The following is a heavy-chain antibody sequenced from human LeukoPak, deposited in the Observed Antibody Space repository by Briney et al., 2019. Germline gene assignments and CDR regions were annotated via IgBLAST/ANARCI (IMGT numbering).Heavy chain of an antibody. Sequence: SETLSLTCAVSDYSISSGYHWGWIRPPPEKGLELIGSISRSGSTYYSPSLKRRVTIPGDSPKNAVSLNLSSVTAADTAVYYCARGYIGNSGRYYYYYMDVWGKGTTVTVSS. CDR1: DYSISSGYH. J-gene: IGHJ6*03. CDR3: ARGYIGNSGRYYYYYMDV. CDR2: ISRSGST. V-gene: IGHV4-38-2*01. D-gene: IGHD1-26*01.